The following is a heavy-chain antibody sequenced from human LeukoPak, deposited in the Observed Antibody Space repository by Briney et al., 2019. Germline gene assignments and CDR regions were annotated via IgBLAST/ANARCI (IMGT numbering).Heavy chain of an antibody. CDR2: ISSNGGST. D-gene: IGHD6-19*01. CDR3: ARGGIAVAAD. Sequence: GGSLRLSCAASGFTFSSYAMHWVRQAPGKGLEYVSAISSNGGSTYYANSVKGRSTISRDNSKSTLYLQMGSLRAEDMAVYYCARGGIAVAADWGQGTLVTVSS. J-gene: IGHJ4*02. CDR1: GFTFSSYA. V-gene: IGHV3-64*01.